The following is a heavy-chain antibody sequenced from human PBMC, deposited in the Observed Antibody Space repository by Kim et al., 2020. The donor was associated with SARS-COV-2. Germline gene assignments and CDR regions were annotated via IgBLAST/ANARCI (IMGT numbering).Heavy chain of an antibody. CDR3: ARVLTSGWSYFDY. J-gene: IGHJ4*02. Sequence: AGSMKGRFTISGDNARASLYLQMNSLRAEDTAVYYCARVLTSGWSYFDYWGQGTLVTVSS. V-gene: IGHV3-21*01. D-gene: IGHD6-19*01.